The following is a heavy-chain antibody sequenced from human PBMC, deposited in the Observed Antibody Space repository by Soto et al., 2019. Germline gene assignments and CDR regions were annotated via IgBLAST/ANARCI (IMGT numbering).Heavy chain of an antibody. CDR2: ISSSSSTI. D-gene: IGHD3-10*01. Sequence: GGSLRLSCAASGFTFSNYVMTWVRQPPGKGLEWISYISSSSSTIHYKDSVKGRFTISRDNAKNSLYLQMNSLRDEDTAVYYCARDLYYYGSGSGYFDYWGQGTLVTVSS. CDR1: GFTFSNYV. V-gene: IGHV3-48*02. J-gene: IGHJ4*02. CDR3: ARDLYYYGSGSGYFDY.